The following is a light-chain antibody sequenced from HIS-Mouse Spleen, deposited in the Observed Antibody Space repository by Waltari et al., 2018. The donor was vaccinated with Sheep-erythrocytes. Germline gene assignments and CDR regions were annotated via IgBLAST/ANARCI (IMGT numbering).Light chain of an antibody. J-gene: IGLJ3*02. CDR2: EVS. V-gene: IGLV2-14*01. CDR1: PTDVGGFNS. Sequence: QSALTTPASLSGSPGPSSTISCTGTPTDVGGFNSVSWYQQHPGKAPKLMIYEVSNRPSGVSNRFSGSKSGNTASLTISGLQAEDEADYYCSSYTSSSTWVFGGGTKLTVL. CDR3: SSYTSSSTWV.